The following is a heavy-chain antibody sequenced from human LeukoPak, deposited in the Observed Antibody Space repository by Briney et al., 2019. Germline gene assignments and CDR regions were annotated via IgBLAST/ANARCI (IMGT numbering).Heavy chain of an antibody. J-gene: IGHJ4*02. CDR2: VYYSGST. D-gene: IGHD2-21*02. CDR3: ARHSRVLTTAIPFDY. V-gene: IGHV4-39*01. Sequence: SETLSLTCSVSGGSISSSTYYWGWIRQPPGKGLEWIGTVYYSGSTYYNPSLKGRVTISVDTSTNQFSLRLSSVTAADTAVYYCARHSRVLTTAIPFDYWGQGTLVTVSS. CDR1: GGSISSSTYY.